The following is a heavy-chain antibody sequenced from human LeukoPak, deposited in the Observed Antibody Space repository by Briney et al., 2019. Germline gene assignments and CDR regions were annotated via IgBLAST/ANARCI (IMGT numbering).Heavy chain of an antibody. Sequence: GGSLRLSCAASGFTFSSYAMHWVRQAPGKGLEYVSAISSNGGSTYYANSVKGRFTISRDNSKNTLYLQMGSLRAEDMAVYYCARDRLLYGGNQGGGRDAFDIWGQGTMVTVSS. V-gene: IGHV3-64*01. CDR3: ARDRLLYGGNQGGGRDAFDI. CDR1: GFTFSSYA. CDR2: ISSNGGST. D-gene: IGHD4-23*01. J-gene: IGHJ3*02.